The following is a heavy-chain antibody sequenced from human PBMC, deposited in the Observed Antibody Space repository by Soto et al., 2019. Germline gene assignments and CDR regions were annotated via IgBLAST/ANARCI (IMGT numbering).Heavy chain of an antibody. D-gene: IGHD3-10*01. V-gene: IGHV3-53*01. CDR3: AREGSGSDSYYGIDV. J-gene: IGHJ6*02. CDR2: IYSGGST. Sequence: GGSLRLSCAASGFTVSSNYMSWVRQAPGKGLEWVSVIYSGGSTYYADSVKGRFTISRDNSKNTLYLQMNSLRAEDTAVYYCAREGSGSDSYYGIDVCGQGPTGTASS. CDR1: GFTVSSNY.